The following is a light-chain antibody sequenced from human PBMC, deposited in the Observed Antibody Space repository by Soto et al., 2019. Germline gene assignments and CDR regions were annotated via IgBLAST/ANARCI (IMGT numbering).Light chain of an antibody. V-gene: IGLV1-40*01. Sequence: QSVLTQPPSVSGAPGQRVTISCTGSSSNIGAGFDVHWYHQIAGTAPKRLIYGDNNRPSGVPDRFSGSKSGTSASLAITGLQPEDEADYYCQSYDSSLTTFVFGTGTKVTVL. CDR3: QSYDSSLTTFV. CDR2: GDN. J-gene: IGLJ1*01. CDR1: SSNIGAGFD.